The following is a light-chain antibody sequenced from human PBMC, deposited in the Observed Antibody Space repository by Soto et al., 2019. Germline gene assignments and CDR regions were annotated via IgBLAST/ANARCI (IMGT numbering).Light chain of an antibody. CDR1: QSISSW. CDR3: QQYERYST. Sequence: DIQMTQSPSTLSASVGDRVTITCRASQSISSWLAWYQQKPGKAPKVLIHKASTLESGVPSRFSGSGYGTEFTLTISGLQPEDSATYYCQQYERYSTFGQGTKVDIK. CDR2: KAS. J-gene: IGKJ1*01. V-gene: IGKV1-5*03.